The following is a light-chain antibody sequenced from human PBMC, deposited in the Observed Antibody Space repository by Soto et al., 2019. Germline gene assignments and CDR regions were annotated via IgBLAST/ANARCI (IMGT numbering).Light chain of an antibody. J-gene: IGLJ1*01. Sequence: QSALTQPASVSGSPGQSITISCTGTSSDVGAFNLVSWYQQHPGKAPKLLIFEVSKRPSGVSIRFSGSKSGNTASLTISVLQAEDEADYYCSSYSGASASSASYVFAAGTKLTVL. V-gene: IGLV2-23*02. CDR2: EVS. CDR3: SSYSGASASSASYV. CDR1: SSDVGAFNL.